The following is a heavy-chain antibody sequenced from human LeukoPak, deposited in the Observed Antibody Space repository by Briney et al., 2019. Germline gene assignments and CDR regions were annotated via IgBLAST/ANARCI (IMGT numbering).Heavy chain of an antibody. CDR2: IYYSGST. CDR3: ARAPVERRRNAFDI. D-gene: IGHD5-24*01. J-gene: IGHJ3*02. Sequence: KTSETLSLTCTVSGGSISSYYWSWIRQPPGKGLEWIGYIYYSGSTNYNPSLKSRVTISVDTSKNQFSLKLSSVTAADTAVYYCARAPVERRRNAFDIWGQGTMVTVSS. CDR1: GGSISSYY. V-gene: IGHV4-59*01.